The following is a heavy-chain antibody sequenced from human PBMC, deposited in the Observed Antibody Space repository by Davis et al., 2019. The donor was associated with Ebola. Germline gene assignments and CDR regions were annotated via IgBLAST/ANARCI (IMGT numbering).Heavy chain of an antibody. CDR2: INPSGGST. CDR3: ARDSHFPGSYYAS. V-gene: IGHV1-46*01. D-gene: IGHD1-26*01. Sequence: GSLKISCAASGFTFTSYYMHWVRQAPGQGLEWMGIINPSGGSTSYAQKFQGRVTMTRDTSTSTVYMELSSLRSEDTAVYYCARDSHFPGSYYASWGQGTLVTVSS. CDR1: GFTFTSYY. J-gene: IGHJ4*02.